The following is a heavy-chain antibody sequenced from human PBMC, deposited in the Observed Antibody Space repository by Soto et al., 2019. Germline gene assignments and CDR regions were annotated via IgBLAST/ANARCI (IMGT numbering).Heavy chain of an antibody. CDR2: INSDGSST. CDR3: ARDWTATVKPDTQNFYYYGMDV. CDR1: GFTFSSYW. Sequence: GGSLRLSCAASGFTFSSYWMHWVRQAPGKGLVWVSRINSDGSSTSYADSVKGRFTISRDNAKNTLYLQMNSLRAEDTAVYYCARDWTATVKPDTQNFYYYGMDVWGQGTTVTVSS. V-gene: IGHV3-74*01. J-gene: IGHJ6*02. D-gene: IGHD4-17*01.